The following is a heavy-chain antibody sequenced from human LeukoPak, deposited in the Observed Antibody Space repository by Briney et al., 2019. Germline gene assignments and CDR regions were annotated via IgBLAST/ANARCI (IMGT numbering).Heavy chain of an antibody. Sequence: ASVKVSCKASGYTFTSYGISWVRQAPGQGLEWMGWISACNGNTNYAQKLQGRVTMTTDTSTSTAYMELRSLRSDDTAVYYCARGLPITFGGVIVYYYYYMDVWGKGTTVTISS. CDR3: ARGLPITFGGVIVYYYYYMDV. CDR1: GYTFTSYG. V-gene: IGHV1-18*01. CDR2: ISACNGNT. J-gene: IGHJ6*03. D-gene: IGHD3-16*02.